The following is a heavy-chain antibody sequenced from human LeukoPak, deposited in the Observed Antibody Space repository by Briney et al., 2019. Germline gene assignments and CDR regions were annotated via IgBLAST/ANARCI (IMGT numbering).Heavy chain of an antibody. CDR2: INPSGGST. CDR3: ARATMIVVAPDY. V-gene: IGHV1-46*03. Sequence: ASVKVSCKASGYTFTSYYMHSVRQAPGQGLEWMGIINPSGGSTSYAQKFQGRVTMTRDTSTSTVYMELSSLRSEDTAVYYCARATMIVVAPDYWGQGTLVTVSS. J-gene: IGHJ4*02. CDR1: GYTFTSYY. D-gene: IGHD3-22*01.